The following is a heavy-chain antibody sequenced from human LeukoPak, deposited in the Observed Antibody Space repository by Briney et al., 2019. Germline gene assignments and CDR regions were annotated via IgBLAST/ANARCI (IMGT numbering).Heavy chain of an antibody. CDR3: AKDRVGYYPYYFDY. V-gene: IGHV3-21*04. D-gene: IGHD3-22*01. J-gene: IGHJ4*02. CDR2: ISSSSSYI. CDR1: GFTFSSYS. Sequence: GGSLRLSCAASGFTFSSYSMNWVRQAPGKGLEWVSSISSSSSYIYYADSVKGRFTISRDNSKNTLYLQMNSLRAEDTAVYYCAKDRVGYYPYYFDYWGQGTLVTVSS.